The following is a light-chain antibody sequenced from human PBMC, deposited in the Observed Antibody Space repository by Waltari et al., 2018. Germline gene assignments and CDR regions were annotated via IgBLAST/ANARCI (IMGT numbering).Light chain of an antibody. CDR2: KAS. CDR1: QSLSNW. J-gene: IGKJ1*01. CDR3: QQYRNLWT. V-gene: IGKV1-5*03. Sequence: DIQLTQSPSTLTASVGDRVTITCRASQSLSNWLDWYQQKPGKAPKVLIYKASTLGSGVTSRFSCSGSGTEFTLTISSLQPDDFATYYSQQYRNLWTFGQGTKVEIK.